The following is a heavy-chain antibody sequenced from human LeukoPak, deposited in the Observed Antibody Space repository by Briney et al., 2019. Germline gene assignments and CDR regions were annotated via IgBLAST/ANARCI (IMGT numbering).Heavy chain of an antibody. Sequence: GGSLRLSCVASGFNFNNAWMSWVRQAPGKGPEWVGRIKSKTDGGTTDYAAPVKGRFTISRDDSKNTLYLQMNSLKTEDTAVYYCTTDQSEDYYYYGMDVWGQGTTVTVSS. CDR1: GFNFNNAW. CDR3: TTDQSEDYYYYGMDV. CDR2: IKSKTDGGTT. V-gene: IGHV3-15*01. J-gene: IGHJ6*02.